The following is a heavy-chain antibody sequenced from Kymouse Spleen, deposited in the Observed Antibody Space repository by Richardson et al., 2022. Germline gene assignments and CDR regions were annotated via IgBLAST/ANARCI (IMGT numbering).Heavy chain of an antibody. CDR2: INHSGST. CDR1: GGSFSGYY. D-gene: IGHD1-1*01. V-gene: IGHV4-34*01. J-gene: IGHJ3*02. CDR3: ASTTGTPYDAFDI. Sequence: QVQLQQWGAGLLKPSETLSLTCAVYGGSFSGYYWSWIRQPPGKGLEWIGEINHSGSTNYNPSLKSRVTISVDTSKNQFSLKLSSVTAADTAVYYCASTTGTPYDAFDIWGQGTMVTVSS.